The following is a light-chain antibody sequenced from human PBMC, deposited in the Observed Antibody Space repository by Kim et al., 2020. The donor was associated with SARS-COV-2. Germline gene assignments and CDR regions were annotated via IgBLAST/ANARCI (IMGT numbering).Light chain of an antibody. V-gene: IGKV1-39*01. CDR3: QQSYSTPPYT. CDR1: QSISNY. CDR2: AAS. J-gene: IGKJ2*01. Sequence: DIQMTQSPSSLSASLGDRVTITCRASQSISNYLNWYQQKPGKAPKLLIYAASSLQSGVPSRFSGSGSGTDFTLTISSLQPEDFATYYCQQSYSTPPYTFGQGTKLEI.